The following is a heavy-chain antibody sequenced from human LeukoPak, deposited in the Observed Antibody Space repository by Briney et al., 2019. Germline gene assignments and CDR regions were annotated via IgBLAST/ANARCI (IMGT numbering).Heavy chain of an antibody. J-gene: IGHJ3*02. CDR1: GGSISSYY. V-gene: IGHV4-59*01. CDR3: ARNLWFGEDDAFDI. Sequence: SETLSLTCTVSGGSISSYYWSWIRQPPGKGLEWIGYIYYCGSTNYNPSLKSRVTISVDTSKNQFSLKLSSVTAADTAVYYCARNLWFGEDDAFDIWGQGTMVTVSS. CDR2: IYYCGST. D-gene: IGHD3-10*01.